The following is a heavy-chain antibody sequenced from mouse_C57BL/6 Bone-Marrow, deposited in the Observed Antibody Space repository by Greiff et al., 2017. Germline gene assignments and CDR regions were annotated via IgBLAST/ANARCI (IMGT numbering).Heavy chain of an antibody. CDR2: IDPSDSYT. Sequence: VQLQQSGAELVKPGASVKLSCKASGYTFTSYWMHWVKQRPGQGLEWIGEIDPSDSYTNYNQKFKGKSTLTVDKSSSTAYMQLSSLTSEDSAVYYCARYDYDEAWFAYWGQGTLVTVSA. D-gene: IGHD2-4*01. CDR1: GYTFTSYW. J-gene: IGHJ3*01. V-gene: IGHV1-69*01. CDR3: ARYDYDEAWFAY.